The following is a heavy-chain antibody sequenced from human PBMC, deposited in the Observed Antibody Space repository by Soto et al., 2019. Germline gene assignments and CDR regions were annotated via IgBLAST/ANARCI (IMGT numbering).Heavy chain of an antibody. CDR3: ATTYDYVWGSYREDAFDI. CDR1: GGTFSSYA. Sequence: GPSVKVSCKASGGTFSSYAISWVRQAPGQGLEWMGGIIPIFGTANYAQKFQGRVTITADESTSTAYMELSSLRSEDTAVYYCATTYDYVWGSYREDAFDIWGQGTMVTVSS. J-gene: IGHJ3*02. CDR2: IIPIFGTA. D-gene: IGHD3-16*02. V-gene: IGHV1-69*13.